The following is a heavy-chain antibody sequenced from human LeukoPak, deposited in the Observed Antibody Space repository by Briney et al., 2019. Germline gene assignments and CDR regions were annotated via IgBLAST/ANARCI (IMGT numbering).Heavy chain of an antibody. V-gene: IGHV1-18*01. CDR1: GYTFTSYG. CDR2: ISAYNGNT. CDR3: ARVLDIVVVVPAAFDY. Sequence: GASVKVSCKASGYTFTSYGISWVRQAPGQGLEWMGWISAYNGNTNYAQKLQGRVTMTTDTSTSTAYMELRSLRSDDTAVYYCARVLDIVVVVPAAFDYWGQGTLVTVSS. J-gene: IGHJ4*02. D-gene: IGHD2-15*01.